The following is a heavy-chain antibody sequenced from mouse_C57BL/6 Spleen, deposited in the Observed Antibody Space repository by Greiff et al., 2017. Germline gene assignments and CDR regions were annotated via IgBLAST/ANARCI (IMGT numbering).Heavy chain of an antibody. Sequence: VQLQQSGTELVKPGASVKLSCKASGYTFTSYWMHWVKQRPGQGLEWIGNINPSNGGTNYNEKFKSKATLTVDKSSSTAYMQLSSLTSEDSAVYYGARDTTVVAPSGYFDVWGTGTTVTVSS. V-gene: IGHV1-53*01. CDR1: GYTFTSYW. CDR2: INPSNGGT. D-gene: IGHD1-1*01. CDR3: ARDTTVVAPSGYFDV. J-gene: IGHJ1*03.